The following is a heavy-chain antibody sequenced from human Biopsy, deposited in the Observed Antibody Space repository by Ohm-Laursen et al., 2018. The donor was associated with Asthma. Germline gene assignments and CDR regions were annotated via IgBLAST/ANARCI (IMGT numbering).Heavy chain of an antibody. CDR1: GFTVSTNG. Sequence: SLRLSCTASGFTVSTNGMSWVRQPPGKGLEWVSVIYSGGGTYYADSVQGRVTISRDNSKNTLSLQMNSLRAEDSAVYYCARDFGCGSYFVGTTFDYWGQGALVTVSS. D-gene: IGHD1-26*01. V-gene: IGHV3-53*05. CDR3: ARDFGCGSYFVGTTFDY. J-gene: IGHJ4*02. CDR2: IYSGGGT.